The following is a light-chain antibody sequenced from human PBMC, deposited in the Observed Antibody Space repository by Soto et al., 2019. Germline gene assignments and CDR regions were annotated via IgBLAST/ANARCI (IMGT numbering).Light chain of an antibody. V-gene: IGLV2-14*01. CDR1: SSDVGGYNY. CDR3: SSYTSSSTLYV. J-gene: IGLJ1*01. CDR2: EVS. Sequence: QSALTQPASVSGSPGQSITISCTGTSSDVGGYNYVSWYQQHPGKAPKLMIFEVSSRPSGVSYRFSGSKSGNTASLTISGLQAEDEADHYCSSYTSSSTLYVFGSGTKVTVL.